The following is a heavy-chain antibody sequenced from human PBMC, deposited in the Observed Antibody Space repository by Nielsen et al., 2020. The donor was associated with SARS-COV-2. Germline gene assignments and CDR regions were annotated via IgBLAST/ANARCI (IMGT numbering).Heavy chain of an antibody. CDR2: MNPNSGNT. J-gene: IGHJ5*02. D-gene: IGHD3-3*01. CDR1: GYTFTSYD. V-gene: IGHV1-8*01. Sequence: ASVKVSCKASGYTFTSYDINWVRQATGQGLEWMGWMNPNSGNTGYAQKFQGRVTMTRNTSISTAYMELSSLRSEDTAVYYCARGQLITIFGVVIIRWFDPWGQGTLVTVSS. CDR3: ARGQLITIFGVVIIRWFDP.